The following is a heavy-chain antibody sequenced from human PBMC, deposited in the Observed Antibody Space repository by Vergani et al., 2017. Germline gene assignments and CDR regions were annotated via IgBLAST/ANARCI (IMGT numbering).Heavy chain of an antibody. J-gene: IGHJ6*03. V-gene: IGHV1-69*01. D-gene: IGHD1-26*01. CDR1: GGTFSSYA. CDR2: IIPIFGTA. Sequence: QVQLVQSGAEVKKPGSSVKVSCKASGGTFSSYAISWVRQAPGQGLEWMGGIIPIFGTANYAQKFQGRVTITADESTSTAYMELSSLRSEDTAVYYCAGGPVGATPTNYYYYMDVWGKGTTVTVSS. CDR3: AGGPVGATPTNYYYYMDV.